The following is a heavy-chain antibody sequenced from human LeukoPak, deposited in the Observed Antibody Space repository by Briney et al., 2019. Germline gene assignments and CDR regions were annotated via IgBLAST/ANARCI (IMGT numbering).Heavy chain of an antibody. Sequence: GASVKVSCKASGYSFTAYMHWVRQAPGQGLEYMGWINPSSGGTNSSQKFQDRVTLTRDTSISTAYMELSSLTSDDTAVYYCARAYGSGSSYHPDYWGQGTLVTVSS. J-gene: IGHJ4*02. CDR2: INPSSGGT. D-gene: IGHD3-10*01. V-gene: IGHV1-2*02. CDR1: GYSFTAY. CDR3: ARAYGSGSSYHPDY.